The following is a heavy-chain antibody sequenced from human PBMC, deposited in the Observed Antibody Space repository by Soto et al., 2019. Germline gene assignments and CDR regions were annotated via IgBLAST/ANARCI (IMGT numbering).Heavy chain of an antibody. D-gene: IGHD1-1*01. CDR2: IKTKPDDGTI. CDR1: GLIFSDVW. J-gene: IGHJ4*02. Sequence: GGSLRLSCAASGLIFSDVWMTWVRQAPGKGLEWVGRIKTKPDDGTIGYAAPVRGRFTISRDDSKNTLYLQMTSLTPDDTGVYYCTTSNLGVDFWRPRTLVTVSS. CDR3: TTSNLGVDF. V-gene: IGHV3-15*01.